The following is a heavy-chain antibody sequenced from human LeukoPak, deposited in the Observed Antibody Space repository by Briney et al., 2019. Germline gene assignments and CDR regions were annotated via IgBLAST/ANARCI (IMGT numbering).Heavy chain of an antibody. CDR3: ARDKKDYYDSSGYYYFAFDI. J-gene: IGHJ3*02. CDR1: GGSIRSYY. Sequence: NTSGTLSLTCTVSGGSIRSYYWSWIRQPPGKGLEWIGYIYYSGSTNYNPSLKSRVTISVDTSKNQFSLKLSSVTAADTAVYYCARDKKDYYDSSGYYYFAFDIWGQGTMVNVSS. CDR2: IYYSGST. D-gene: IGHD3-22*01. V-gene: IGHV4-59*01.